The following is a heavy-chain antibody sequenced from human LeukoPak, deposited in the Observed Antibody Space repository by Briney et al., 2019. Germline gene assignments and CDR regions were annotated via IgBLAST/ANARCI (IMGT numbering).Heavy chain of an antibody. V-gene: IGHV3-48*03. CDR3: AELGITMIGGV. D-gene: IGHD3-10*02. CDR2: ISSSGSTI. J-gene: IGHJ6*04. Sequence: PGGSLRLSCAASGLTFSSYEMNWVRQAPGKGLAGVSYISSSGSTIYYADSVKGRFTISRDNAKNSLYLQMNSLRAEDTAVYYCAELGITMIGGVWGKGTTVSISS. CDR1: GLTFSSYE.